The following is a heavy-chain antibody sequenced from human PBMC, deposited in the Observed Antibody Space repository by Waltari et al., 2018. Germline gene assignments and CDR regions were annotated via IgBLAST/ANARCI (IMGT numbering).Heavy chain of an antibody. J-gene: IGHJ3*02. CDR3: AKDFFSDYGDYGVTNAFDI. V-gene: IGHV3-21*04. CDR1: GFPFSAYS. Sequence: EVQLVESGGGLVKPGGSLRLSCEVSGFPFSAYSMNWVRQAPGKGLEWVSSISSSSSDIYYADSVKGRFTISRDNAKNTLYLQMNSLRAEDTAVYYCAKDFFSDYGDYGVTNAFDIWGQGTMVTVSS. D-gene: IGHD4-17*01. CDR2: ISSSSSDI.